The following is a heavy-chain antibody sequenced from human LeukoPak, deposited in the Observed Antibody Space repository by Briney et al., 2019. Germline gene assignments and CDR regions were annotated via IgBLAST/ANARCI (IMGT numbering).Heavy chain of an antibody. CDR2: IYYSGST. CDR1: GGSISSSSYY. CDR3: ARNSYYYDSSGYSRFDY. Sequence: SETLPLTCTVSGGSISSSSYYWGWIRQPPGKGLEWIGSIYYSGSTYYNPSLKSRVTISVDTSKNQFSLKLSSVTAADTAVYYCARNSYYYDSSGYSRFDYWGQGTLVTVSS. D-gene: IGHD3-22*01. V-gene: IGHV4-39*01. J-gene: IGHJ4*02.